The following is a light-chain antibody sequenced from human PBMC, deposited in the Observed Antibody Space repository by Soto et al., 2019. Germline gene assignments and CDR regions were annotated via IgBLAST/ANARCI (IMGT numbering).Light chain of an antibody. J-gene: IGKJ1*01. CDR1: HFISSW. Sequence: DIQMTQSPSSVPASVGDRVTITCRASHFISSWLAWYQQKPGRAPKLLIYAASTLHSGVPSRFSGSGSGTDFTLTISRLQPEDFATYYCQQTNSFPWTFGQGTKVEIK. CDR3: QQTNSFPWT. V-gene: IGKV1-12*02. CDR2: AAS.